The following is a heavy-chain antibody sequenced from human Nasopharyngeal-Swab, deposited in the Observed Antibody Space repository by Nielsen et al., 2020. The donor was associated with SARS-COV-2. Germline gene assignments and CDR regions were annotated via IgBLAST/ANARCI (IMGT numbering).Heavy chain of an antibody. J-gene: IGHJ4*02. D-gene: IGHD1-1*01. CDR1: GFTLDDYA. CDR2: ISWNSGSI. V-gene: IGHV3-9*01. CDR3: AKDGIDERFDY. Sequence: SLKISCAAPGFTLDDYAMHWVRQAPGKGLEWVSGISWNSGSIGYADSVKGRFTISRDNAKNSLYLQMNSLRAEDTALYYCAKDGIDERFDYWGQGTLVTVSS.